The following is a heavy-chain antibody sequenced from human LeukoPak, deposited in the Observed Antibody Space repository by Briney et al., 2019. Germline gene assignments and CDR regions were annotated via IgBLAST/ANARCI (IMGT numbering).Heavy chain of an antibody. CDR3: ARDGYYDSSDAFDI. D-gene: IGHD3-22*01. V-gene: IGHV3-21*01. Sequence: PGGSLRLSCAASGFTVSNNYMSWVRQAPGKGLEWVSSISSSSSYIYYADSVKGRFTISRDNAKNSLYLQMNSLRAEDTAVYYCARDGYYDSSDAFDIWGQGTMVTVSS. CDR2: ISSSSSYI. J-gene: IGHJ3*02. CDR1: GFTVSNNY.